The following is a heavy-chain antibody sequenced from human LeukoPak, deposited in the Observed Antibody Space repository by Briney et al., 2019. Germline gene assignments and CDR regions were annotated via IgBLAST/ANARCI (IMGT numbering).Heavy chain of an antibody. V-gene: IGHV1-69*01. J-gene: IGHJ6*03. CDR1: GGTFSSYA. CDR3: ARDRTRVVPAGYYYYYYMDV. D-gene: IGHD2-2*01. Sequence: SVKVSCKASGGTFSSYAISWVRQAPGQGLEWMGGIIPIFGTANYAQKFQGRVTITADESASTAYMELSSLRSEDTAVYYCARDRTRVVPAGYYYYYYMDVWGKGTTVTVSS. CDR2: IIPIFGTA.